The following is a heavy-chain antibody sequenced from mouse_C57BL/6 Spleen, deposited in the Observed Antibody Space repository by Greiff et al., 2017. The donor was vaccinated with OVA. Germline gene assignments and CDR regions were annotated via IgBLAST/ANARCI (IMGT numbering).Heavy chain of an antibody. CDR1: GYSITSGYY. J-gene: IGHJ4*01. Sequence: DVKLQESGPGLVKPSQSLSLTCSVTGYSITSGYYWNWIRQFPGNKLEWMGYISYDGSNNYNPSLKNRISITRDTSKNQFFLKLNSVTTEDTATYYCAREGDGYYVGDYYAMDYWGQGTSVTVSS. CDR2: ISYDGSN. CDR3: AREGDGYYVGDYYAMDY. V-gene: IGHV3-6*01. D-gene: IGHD2-3*01.